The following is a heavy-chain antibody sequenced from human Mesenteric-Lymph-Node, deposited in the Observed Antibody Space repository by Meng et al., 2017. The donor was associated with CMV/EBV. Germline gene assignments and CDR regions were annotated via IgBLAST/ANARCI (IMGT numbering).Heavy chain of an antibody. D-gene: IGHD2-2*02. V-gene: IGHV4-59*01. CDR1: GGSISNYY. Sequence: SETLSLTCTVSGGSISNYYWTWIRQAPGKGLEWIGYIYYTGSTNYNPSLKSRVTISVDTSKNQFSLELTSVTAADTAVYYCARDLEGGVPATIGQWGQGTLVTVSS. CDR2: IYYTGST. J-gene: IGHJ4*02. CDR3: ARDLEGGVPATIGQ.